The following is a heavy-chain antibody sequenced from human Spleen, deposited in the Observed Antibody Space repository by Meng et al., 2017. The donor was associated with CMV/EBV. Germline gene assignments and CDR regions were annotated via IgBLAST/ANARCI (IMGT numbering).Heavy chain of an antibody. CDR3: ARGNILQFLEWLAGIDY. CDR2: LNPSGGST. J-gene: IGHJ4*02. CDR1: YNFTNYY. Sequence: YNFTNYYIHWVRQAPGQGLEWMGTLNPSGGSTTYAQKFQGRVTMTRDTSTSTVYMEMSSLRSDDTAVYYCARGNILQFLEWLAGIDYWGQGTLVTVSS. D-gene: IGHD3-3*01. V-gene: IGHV1-46*01.